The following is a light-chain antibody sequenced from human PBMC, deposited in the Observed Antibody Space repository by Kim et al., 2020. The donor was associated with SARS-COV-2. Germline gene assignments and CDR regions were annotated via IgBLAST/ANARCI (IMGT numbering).Light chain of an antibody. V-gene: IGKV1-5*03. J-gene: IGKJ1*01. CDR1: QNVNIW. CDR3: QQHNTDWT. Sequence: DIHMTQSPSTLSASVGDRVTITCRASQNVNIWLAWYQQKPGKAPKLLIYRASSLNSGVPSRFSGSGSGTEFTLTISSLQPDDFATYYCQQHNTDWTFGKGTKVDIK. CDR2: RAS.